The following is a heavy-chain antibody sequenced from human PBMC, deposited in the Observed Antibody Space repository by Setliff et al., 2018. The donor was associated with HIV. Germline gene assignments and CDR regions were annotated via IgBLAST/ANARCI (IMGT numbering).Heavy chain of an antibody. CDR2: MHGSGNT. V-gene: IGHV4-34*10. CDR1: GGSFTTYY. J-gene: IGHJ6*02. Sequence: SETLSLTCAVYGGSFTTYYWGWIRQSPGKGLEWIASMHGSGNTHYNPSLQSRITISMDTSKNQFSLTLSSVTAADTAIYFCMRDGSRTTGMTGYYYGVDVWGQGTTVTVS. D-gene: IGHD1-1*01. CDR3: MRDGSRTTGMTGYYYGVDV.